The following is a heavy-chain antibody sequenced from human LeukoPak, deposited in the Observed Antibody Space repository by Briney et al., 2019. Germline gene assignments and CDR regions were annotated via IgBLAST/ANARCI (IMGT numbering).Heavy chain of an antibody. CDR3: AREIDVDTAMVTPLGPFDY. Sequence: SETLSLTCTVSGGSISSGDYYWSWIRQPPGKGLEWIGYIYYNGISYYNPFLKSRVTISIDTPKNQFSLKVRSVTATDTAVYYCAREIDVDTAMVTPLGPFDYWGQGTLVTVSS. J-gene: IGHJ4*02. D-gene: IGHD5-18*01. V-gene: IGHV4-30-4*01. CDR2: IYYNGIS. CDR1: GGSISSGDYY.